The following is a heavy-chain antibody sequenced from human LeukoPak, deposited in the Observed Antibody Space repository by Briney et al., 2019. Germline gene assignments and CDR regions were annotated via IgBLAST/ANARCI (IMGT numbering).Heavy chain of an antibody. J-gene: IGHJ5*01. V-gene: IGHV4-59*11. D-gene: IGHD3-10*01. CDR1: GGSISSHY. CDR3: ARRSSGWFDS. Sequence: SVPLSLTCTVSGGSISSHYWSWIRQPTGKGLEWIGYIYYSGSTNYNPSLKSRVTISADTSKNQFSLKLSSVTAADTAVYYCARRSSGWFDSWGQGTLVTVSS. CDR2: IYYSGST.